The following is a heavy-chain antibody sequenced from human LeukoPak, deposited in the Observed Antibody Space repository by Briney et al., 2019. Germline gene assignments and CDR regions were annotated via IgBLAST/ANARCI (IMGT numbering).Heavy chain of an antibody. D-gene: IGHD3-9*01. V-gene: IGHV1-46*01. CDR2: INPSGGST. CDR3: ARDWGGDYDILTGSRDY. Sequence: ASVKVSCKASGYTFTSYYMHWVRQAPGQGLEWMGIINPSGGSTSYARKFQGRVTMTRDTSTSTVYMELSSLRSEDTAVYYCARDWGGDYDILTGSRDYWGQGTLVTVSS. J-gene: IGHJ4*02. CDR1: GYTFTSYY.